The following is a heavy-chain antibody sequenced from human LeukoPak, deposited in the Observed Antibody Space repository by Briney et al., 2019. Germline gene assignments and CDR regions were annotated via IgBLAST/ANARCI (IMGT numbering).Heavy chain of an antibody. CDR2: ISAYNGNT. J-gene: IGHJ4*02. V-gene: IGHV1-18*01. Sequence: ASVTVSCQASGYTFTSYGISWVRPAPGQGLEWMGWISAYNGNTNYAQRLQGRVTMPTDTSTRTPYMELRSLRSADKAVYYCSRVRSAYPPYYFDCCGQGTLVTVSS. CDR1: GYTFTSYG. CDR3: SRVRSAYPPYYFDC. D-gene: IGHD3-22*01.